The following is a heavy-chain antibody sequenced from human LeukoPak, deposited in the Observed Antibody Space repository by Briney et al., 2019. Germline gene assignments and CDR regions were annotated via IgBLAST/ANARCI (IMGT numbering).Heavy chain of an antibody. CDR1: GFTFSSYS. CDR2: ITSVSSTI. CDR3: ARQTGTAFDI. D-gene: IGHD1-1*01. J-gene: IGHJ3*02. V-gene: IGHV3-48*04. Sequence: GGSLRLSCAASGFTFSSYSLNWVRQAPGKGLEWLSYITSVSSTIYYGDSVRGRFTISRDNAKNSLYLQMNSLRAEDTAVYYCARQTGTAFDIWDQGTLVTVSS.